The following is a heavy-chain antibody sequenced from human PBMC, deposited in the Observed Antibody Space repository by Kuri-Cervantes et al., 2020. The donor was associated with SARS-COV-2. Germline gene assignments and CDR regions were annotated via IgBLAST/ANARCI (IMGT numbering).Heavy chain of an antibody. Sequence: GGSLRLSCAASGFIFSTYGMHWVRQAPGKGLEWVAVIWYDETNKYYTDSVKGRFTISRDNSKNTLYLQMNSLRAEDTAVYYCARGNPTWTDFDSWGQGTLVTVSS. CDR1: GFIFSTYG. V-gene: IGHV3-33*01. CDR2: IWYDETNK. J-gene: IGHJ4*02. CDR3: ARGNPTWTDFDS. D-gene: IGHD1-14*01.